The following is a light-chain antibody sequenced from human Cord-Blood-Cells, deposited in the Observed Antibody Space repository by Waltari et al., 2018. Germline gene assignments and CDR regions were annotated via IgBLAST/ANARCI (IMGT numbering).Light chain of an antibody. Sequence: DIQMTQSPSSLSASVGDRVTITCQASQDISNYLNWYQQKPGKAPKLLIYDASNLEKGVPSRFRGSGSGTDFTFTISSLQPEDIATYYCQQYDNLIFTFGPGTKVDIK. CDR3: QQYDNLIFT. CDR1: QDISNY. J-gene: IGKJ3*01. V-gene: IGKV1-33*01. CDR2: DAS.